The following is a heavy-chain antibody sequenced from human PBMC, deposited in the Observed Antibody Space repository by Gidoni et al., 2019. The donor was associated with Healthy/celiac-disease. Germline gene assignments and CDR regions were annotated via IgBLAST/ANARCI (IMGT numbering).Heavy chain of an antibody. CDR3: ARIPFVGYCSSTSCYHFDY. CDR1: GGSLSRSSYY. V-gene: IGHV4-39*01. Sequence: QLQLQESGPGLVKPSETLSLPCTFSGGSLSRSSYYWGWIRQPPGKGLECIGSLNYRGGTYYNPSLKSRVTIAVDTSKNQFSLKLSSVTAADTAVYYCARIPFVGYCSSTSCYHFDYWGQGTLVTVSS. J-gene: IGHJ4*02. D-gene: IGHD2-2*01. CDR2: LNYRGGT.